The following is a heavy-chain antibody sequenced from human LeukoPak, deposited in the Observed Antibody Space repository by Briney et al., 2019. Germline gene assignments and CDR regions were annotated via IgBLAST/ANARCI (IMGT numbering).Heavy chain of an antibody. CDR2: MNPNSGNT. D-gene: IGHD6-13*01. Sequence: ASVKVSCKASGYTFTSYDINWVRQATGQGLEWMGWMNPNSGNTGYAQKFQGRVTMTRNTSISTAYMELSSLRSEDTAVYYCASGSAAGNYYYYMDVWGKEATVTISS. CDR3: ASGSAAGNYYYYMDV. CDR1: GYTFTSYD. J-gene: IGHJ6*03. V-gene: IGHV1-8*01.